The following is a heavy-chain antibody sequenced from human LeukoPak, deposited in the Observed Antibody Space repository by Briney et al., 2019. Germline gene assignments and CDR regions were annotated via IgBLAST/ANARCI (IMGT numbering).Heavy chain of an antibody. D-gene: IGHD5-24*01. Sequence: AASVKVSCKASGYTFTSYDINWVRQATGQGLEWMGWMNPNSGNTGYAQKFQGRVTMTRNTSISTAYMELSSLRSEDTAVYYCARDVMRDGYNQGGPFDYWGQGTLVSVSS. CDR2: MNPNSGNT. J-gene: IGHJ4*02. V-gene: IGHV1-8*01. CDR1: GYTFTSYD. CDR3: ARDVMRDGYNQGGPFDY.